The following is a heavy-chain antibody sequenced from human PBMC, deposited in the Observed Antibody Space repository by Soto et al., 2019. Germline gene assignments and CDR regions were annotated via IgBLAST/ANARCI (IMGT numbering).Heavy chain of an antibody. V-gene: IGHV3-23*01. J-gene: IGHJ6*02. CDR3: ARDSGLMRENYGRDV. D-gene: IGHD5-12*01. CDR2: ISGSGGST. CDR1: GFTFSSYA. Sequence: TGGSLRLSCAASGFTFSSYAMSWVRKATGKGLEWVSAISGSGGSTYYADSVKGRFTISRDNSKNTLYLQMNSLRAADTAVYYCARDSGLMRENYGRDVWGQGTTVTASS.